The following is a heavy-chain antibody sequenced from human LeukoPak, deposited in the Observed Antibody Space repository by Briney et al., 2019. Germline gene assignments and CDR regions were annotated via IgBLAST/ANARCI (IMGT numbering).Heavy chain of an antibody. CDR1: GGSISSYY. Sequence: ETLSLTCTVSGGSISSYYWSWIRQPPGKGLEWIGYIYYSGSTNYNPSLKSRVTISVDTSKNQFSLKLSSVTAADTAVYYCARPYYYGSGSPLDPWGQGTLVTVSS. J-gene: IGHJ5*02. D-gene: IGHD3-10*01. V-gene: IGHV4-59*01. CDR2: IYYSGST. CDR3: ARPYYYGSGSPLDP.